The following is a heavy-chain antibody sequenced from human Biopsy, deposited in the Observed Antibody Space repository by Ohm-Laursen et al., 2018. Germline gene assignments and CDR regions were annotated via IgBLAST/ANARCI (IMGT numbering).Heavy chain of an antibody. CDR3: AKYDYSSSPRRYFDP. J-gene: IGHJ5*02. CDR1: GFTFSSYS. Sequence: SLRLSCAASGFTFSSYSMSWVRQPPGKGLEWVSSLTGSGGSTYYADSVKGRFTIPRDNSKNTLSLQMNSLRAEDTAVYYCAKYDYSSSPRRYFDPWGQGTLVTVSS. CDR2: LTGSGGST. V-gene: IGHV3-23*01. D-gene: IGHD6-6*01.